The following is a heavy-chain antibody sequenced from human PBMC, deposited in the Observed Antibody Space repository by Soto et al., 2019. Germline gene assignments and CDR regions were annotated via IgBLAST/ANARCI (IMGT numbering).Heavy chain of an antibody. D-gene: IGHD3-10*01. CDR1: GDSISGGASF. CDR2: VYYSGSS. V-gene: IGHV4-30-4*02. J-gene: IGHJ4*02. CDR3: TSNFDY. Sequence: SETLSLTSTVSGDSISGGASFWSWIRQPPGKGLEWIANVYYSGSSYYNPSLKSRLTISVYLDMNSLSAEDTAVYYCARESEDLTSNFDYWGQGTLVTVSS.